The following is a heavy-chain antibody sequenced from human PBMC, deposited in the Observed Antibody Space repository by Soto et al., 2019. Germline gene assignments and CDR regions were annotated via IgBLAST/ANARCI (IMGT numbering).Heavy chain of an antibody. J-gene: IGHJ6*02. D-gene: IGHD3-9*01. CDR1: GGSFNGYY. CDR2: INHSGST. V-gene: IGHV4-34*01. Sequence: PSETLSLTCAVYGGSFNGYYWSWIRQPPGKGLEWIGEINHSGSTNYNPSLKSRVTISVDTSKNQFSLKLSSVTAADTAVYYCARFVRNFDWSRYYYYGMDVWGQGTTVTVS. CDR3: ARFVRNFDWSRYYYYGMDV.